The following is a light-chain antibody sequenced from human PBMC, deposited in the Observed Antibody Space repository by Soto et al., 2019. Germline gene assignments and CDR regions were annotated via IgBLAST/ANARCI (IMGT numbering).Light chain of an antibody. CDR1: SSDVGGYSY. CDR2: EVR. Sequence: QSALTQPASVSGSPGQSITISCTGTSSDVGGYSYVSWYQKNPGKAPKLMIYEVRNRPSGVSDRFSGSKSGNTASLTISGLQADDEADYYCSSYTSRSTWVFGGGTKLTVL. V-gene: IGLV2-14*01. CDR3: SSYTSRSTWV. J-gene: IGLJ3*02.